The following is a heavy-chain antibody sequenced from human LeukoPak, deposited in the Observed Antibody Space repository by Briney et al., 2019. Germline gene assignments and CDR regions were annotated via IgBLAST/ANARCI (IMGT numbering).Heavy chain of an antibody. Sequence: QSGGSLRLSCAASGFTFSSYGMNWVRQAPGKGLEWVSVIGDSGGSTFYADSVKGRFTISRDNSKNTLYLQMNSLRAEDTAVYYCAKGLYSSDPPFDYFDYWGQGTLVTVSS. D-gene: IGHD6-19*01. CDR3: AKGLYSSDPPFDYFDY. CDR2: IGDSGGST. J-gene: IGHJ4*02. CDR1: GFTFSSYG. V-gene: IGHV3-23*01.